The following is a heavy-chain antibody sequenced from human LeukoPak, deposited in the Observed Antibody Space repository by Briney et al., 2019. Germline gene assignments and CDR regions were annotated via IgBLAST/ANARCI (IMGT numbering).Heavy chain of an antibody. J-gene: IGHJ6*02. V-gene: IGHV3-48*03. D-gene: IGHD5-24*01. Sequence: GGSLRLSCAASGFTFSSYEMNWVRQAPGKGLEWVSYISSSGSTIYYADSVKGRFTISRDNAKNSLYLQMNSLRAEDTAVYYRARDTGDGYIYYYYYGMDVWGQGTTVTVSS. CDR1: GFTFSSYE. CDR2: ISSSGSTI. CDR3: ARDTGDGYIYYYYYGMDV.